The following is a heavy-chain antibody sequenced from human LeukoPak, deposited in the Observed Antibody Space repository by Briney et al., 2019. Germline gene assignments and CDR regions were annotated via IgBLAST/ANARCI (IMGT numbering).Heavy chain of an antibody. CDR3: ARVGATTGNWFDP. D-gene: IGHD1-26*01. Sequence: PGGSLRLSCAASGFTFSSYSMNWVRQAPGKGLEWVSSISSSSSYIYYADSVKGRFTISRDNAKNSLYLQMNSLRAEDTAVYYCARVGATTGNWFDPWGQGTLVTVSS. J-gene: IGHJ5*02. CDR2: ISSSSSYI. V-gene: IGHV3-21*01. CDR1: GFTFSSYS.